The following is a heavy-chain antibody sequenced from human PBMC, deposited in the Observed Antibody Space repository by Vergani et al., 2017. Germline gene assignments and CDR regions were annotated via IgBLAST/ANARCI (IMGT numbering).Heavy chain of an antibody. Sequence: QITLKESGPTLVKPTQTLTLTCTFSGFSLSTSGVGVGWIRQPPGKALEWLALIYLDDDKRYSPSLKSRLTITKDTSKNQMVLTMTNMDPVDTATYYCAHINWGGYAPDDAFDFWDRGKMIVFSA. V-gene: IGHV2-5*02. CDR3: AHINWGGYAPDDAFDF. D-gene: IGHD3-3*01. CDR2: IYLDDDK. CDR1: GFSLSTSGVG. J-gene: IGHJ3*01.